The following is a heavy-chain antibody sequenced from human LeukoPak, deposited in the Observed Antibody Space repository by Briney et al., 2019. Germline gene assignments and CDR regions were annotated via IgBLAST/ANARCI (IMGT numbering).Heavy chain of an antibody. D-gene: IGHD1-26*01. V-gene: IGHV4-30-2*01. CDR1: GGSISSGGYY. J-gene: IGHJ3*02. Sequence: SETLSLTCTVSGGSISSGGYYWSWIRQPPGKGLEWIGYIYHSGSTYYNPSLKSRVTISVDRSKNQFSLKLSSVTAADTAVYYCARHDLLSPPYSGSPNAFDIWGQGTMVTVSS. CDR3: ARHDLLSPPYSGSPNAFDI. CDR2: IYHSGST.